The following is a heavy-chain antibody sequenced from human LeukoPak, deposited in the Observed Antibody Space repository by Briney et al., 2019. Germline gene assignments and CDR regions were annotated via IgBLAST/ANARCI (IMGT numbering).Heavy chain of an antibody. V-gene: IGHV4-34*01. Sequence: PSETLSLTCAVYGGSFGGYYWSWIRQPPGKGLEWIGEINHSGSTNYNPSLKSRVTISVDTSKNQFSLKLSSVTAADTAVYYCARAVGWYQLDYWGQGTLVTVSS. CDR2: INHSGST. D-gene: IGHD2-2*01. CDR3: ARAVGWYQLDY. J-gene: IGHJ4*02. CDR1: GGSFGGYY.